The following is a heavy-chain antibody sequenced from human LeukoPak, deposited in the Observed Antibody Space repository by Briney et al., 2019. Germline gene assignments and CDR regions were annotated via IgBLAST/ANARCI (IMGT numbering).Heavy chain of an antibody. D-gene: IGHD7-27*01. CDR2: IYTSGST. CDR1: GGSISSGSYY. Sequence: PSETLSLTCTVSGGSISSGSYYWSWIRRPAGKALEWIGRIYTSGSTNYNPSLKSRVTISVDTSKNQFSLKMGSVTAADTAMYYCANTPLTGEHAFDIWGQGTMVTVSS. CDR3: ANTPLTGEHAFDI. J-gene: IGHJ3*02. V-gene: IGHV4-61*02.